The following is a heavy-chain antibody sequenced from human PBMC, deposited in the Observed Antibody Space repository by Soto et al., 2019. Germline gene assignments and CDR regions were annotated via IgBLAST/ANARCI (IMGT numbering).Heavy chain of an antibody. Sequence: ASVKVSCKAPGDTFTSYYLNWVRQAPGQGLEWMGVINPHGGSTKYAQKFQGGVTMTRDTSRSTVYMELRSLRSDDTAIYYCARSSGGNFGIIIEGSNWFDPWGQGTLVTVSS. J-gene: IGHJ5*02. CDR2: INPHGGST. D-gene: IGHD3-3*01. V-gene: IGHV1-46*01. CDR1: GDTFTSYY. CDR3: ARSSGGNFGIIIEGSNWFDP.